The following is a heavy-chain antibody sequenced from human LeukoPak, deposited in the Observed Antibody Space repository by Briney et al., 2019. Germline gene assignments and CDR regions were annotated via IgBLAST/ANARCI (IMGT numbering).Heavy chain of an antibody. Sequence: RGESLKTSCKGSGSSFTSYWIGWVRQMPGKGLEWRGIIYPGDSDTRYSPAFQGQVTISADTSTTTADLQWSSLKASDTAMYYCARPRIAAAGNVYYMDVWGKGNTVTVSS. CDR2: IYPGDSDT. CDR1: GSSFTSYW. D-gene: IGHD6-13*01. CDR3: ARPRIAAAGNVYYMDV. V-gene: IGHV5-51*01. J-gene: IGHJ6*03.